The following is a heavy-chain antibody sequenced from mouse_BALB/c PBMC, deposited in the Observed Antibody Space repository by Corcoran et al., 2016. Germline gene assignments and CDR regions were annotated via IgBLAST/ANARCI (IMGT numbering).Heavy chain of an antibody. D-gene: IGHD2-14*01. CDR3: ARADRYEAFAY. V-gene: IGHV14-3*02. CDR1: GFNIKDTN. CDR2: IDPANGNT. J-gene: IGHJ3*01. Sequence: VQLQQSGAELVKPGASVKLSCTASGFNIKDTNMHWVKQRPEQGLEWIGRIDPANGNTKYDPKFQGKATITADTSSNTAYLQLSSLTSEDTAVYYCARADRYEAFAYWGQGTLVTVSA.